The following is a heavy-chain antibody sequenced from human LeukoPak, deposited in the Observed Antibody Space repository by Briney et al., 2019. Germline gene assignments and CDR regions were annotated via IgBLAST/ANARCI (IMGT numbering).Heavy chain of an antibody. J-gene: IGHJ5*02. CDR3: ARVIHYYGSGNNWFDP. CDR2: IFSNDEK. V-gene: IGHV2-26*01. D-gene: IGHD3-10*01. CDR1: GFSLSNARMG. Sequence: ESGPTLVNPTETLTLTFTVSGFSLSNARMGVSWIRQPPGKALEWLAHIFSNDEKSYSTSLKSRLTISKDTSKSQVVLTMTNMDPVDTATYYCARVIHYYGSGNNWFDPWGQGTLVTVSS.